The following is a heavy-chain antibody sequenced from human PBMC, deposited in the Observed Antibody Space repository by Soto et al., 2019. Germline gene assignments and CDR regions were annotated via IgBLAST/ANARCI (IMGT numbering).Heavy chain of an antibody. J-gene: IGHJ6*02. CDR3: ARDQNYDLWSGYYGYGMDV. Sequence: ETLSLTCTVSGGSFSSGSYYWSWIRQPPGKGLEWIGYIYYSGSTNYNPSLKSRVTISVDTSKNQFSLKLSSVTAADTAVYYCARDQNYDLWSGYYGYGMDVWGQGTTVTVYS. D-gene: IGHD3-3*01. CDR1: GGSFSSGSYY. V-gene: IGHV4-61*01. CDR2: IYYSGST.